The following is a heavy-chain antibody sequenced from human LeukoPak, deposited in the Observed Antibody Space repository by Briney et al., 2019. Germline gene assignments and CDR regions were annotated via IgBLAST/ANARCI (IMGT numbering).Heavy chain of an antibody. Sequence: PGGSLRLSCAASGFTFRDYTMNWVRQAPGKGLEWVSAISKSGTYIKYADSVMGRFTVSRDNAKNSLFLQMNSLRVEDTAVYYCAREVVIVVEPAANTIDYWGQGTRVTDSS. CDR3: AREVVIVVEPAANTIDY. D-gene: IGHD2-2*01. CDR1: GFTFRDYT. V-gene: IGHV3-21*01. CDR2: ISKSGTYI. J-gene: IGHJ4*02.